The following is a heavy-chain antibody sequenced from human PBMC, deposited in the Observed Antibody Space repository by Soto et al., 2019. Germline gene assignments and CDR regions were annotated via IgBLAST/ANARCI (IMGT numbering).Heavy chain of an antibody. J-gene: IGHJ4*02. V-gene: IGHV1-69*08. CDR2: IIPILGIA. Sequence: QVQLVQSGAEVKKPGSSVKVSCKASGGTFSSYTISWVRQAPGQGLEWMGRIIPILGIANYAQKFQGSVRIRADRSTGTAYVELSSLRAEDTAVYYCARDSGYDSSFDCWGQGTLVTVS. CDR1: GGTFSSYT. CDR3: ARDSGYDSSFDC. D-gene: IGHD5-12*01.